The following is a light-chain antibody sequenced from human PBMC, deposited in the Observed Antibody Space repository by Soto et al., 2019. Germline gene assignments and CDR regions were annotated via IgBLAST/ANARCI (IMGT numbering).Light chain of an antibody. J-gene: IGKJ1*01. CDR3: QQYGSSPT. CDR1: QSLSSSS. V-gene: IGKV3-20*01. Sequence: EIVLTQSPGTLSLSPGERATLSCRASQSLSSSSLAWYQQRPGQAPRLLMYGASSRATGIPDRFSGSGSGTDFTLTISRLEPEDFAVYYCQQYGSSPTFGQGTKVEIK. CDR2: GAS.